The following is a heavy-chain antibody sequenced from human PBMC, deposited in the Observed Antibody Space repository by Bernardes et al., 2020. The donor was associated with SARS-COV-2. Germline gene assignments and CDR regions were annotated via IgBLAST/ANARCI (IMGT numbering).Heavy chain of an antibody. D-gene: IGHD6-25*01. Sequence: GGSLRLSCGASGFCFSSFAMHWVRQAPGKGLEWVAVIYYGGSEKYYADSVKGRFTISRDNSKNTLYLQMDSLRAEDTAVYYCGRDPARLGGGYVDYWGQGTLVTVSS. CDR3: GRDPARLGGGYVDY. CDR2: IYYGGSEK. CDR1: GFCFSSFA. J-gene: IGHJ4*02. V-gene: IGHV3-33*01.